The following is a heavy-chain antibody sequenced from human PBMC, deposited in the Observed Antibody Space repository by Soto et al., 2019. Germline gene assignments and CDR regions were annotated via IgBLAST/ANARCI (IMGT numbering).Heavy chain of an antibody. Sequence: QVQLVESGGGVVQPGRSLRLSCAASGFTFSNFAMHWFRQAPGKGLEWVAVMSFDGTTKFYADSVKGRFTVSRDNSQNTRYLQVNSLRDEDTAVYYCSRECRDASTSTWHFYYWCQGTLVTVCS. D-gene: IGHD3-16*01. CDR3: SRECRDASTSTWHFYY. J-gene: IGHJ4*02. CDR2: MSFDGTTK. CDR1: GFTFSNFA. V-gene: IGHV3-30-3*01.